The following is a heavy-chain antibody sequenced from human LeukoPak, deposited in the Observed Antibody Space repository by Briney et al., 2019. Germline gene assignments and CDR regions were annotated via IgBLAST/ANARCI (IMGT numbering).Heavy chain of an antibody. V-gene: IGHV3-23*01. D-gene: IGHD2-15*01. J-gene: IGHJ5*02. CDR1: GFTFSSYA. Sequence: GGSLRLSCAASGFTFSSYAMSWVRQAPGKGLEWVSAISGSGGSTYYADSVKGRFTISRDNSKNTLYLQMNSLRAEDTAVYYCARERAQYCSGGSCNNWFDPWGQGTLVTVSS. CDR3: ARERAQYCSGGSCNNWFDP. CDR2: ISGSGGST.